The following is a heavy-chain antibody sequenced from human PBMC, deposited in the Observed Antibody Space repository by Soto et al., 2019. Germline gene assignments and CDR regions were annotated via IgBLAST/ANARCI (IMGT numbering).Heavy chain of an antibody. V-gene: IGHV3-23*01. CDR1: GFTFSNSA. J-gene: IGHJ4*02. CDR3: AKVDAHSYRTDH. D-gene: IGHD3-16*02. CDR2: IGRTNNT. Sequence: GSLLLSVAASGFTFSNSAMTWVRQALGKGPEWVSSIGRTNNTHYADSVKGRFAISRDNSQNTLYLQMNSLTAEDTAVYFCAKVDAHSYRTDHCGRGTLVTFSS.